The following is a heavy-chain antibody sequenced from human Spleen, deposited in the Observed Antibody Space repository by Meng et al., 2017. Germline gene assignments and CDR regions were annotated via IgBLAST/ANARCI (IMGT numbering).Heavy chain of an antibody. CDR3: ARVDHYESFGYKPTYYFDY. V-gene: IGHV1-2*06. CDR2: INPNSGGT. D-gene: IGHD3-22*01. Sequence: SVKVSCTGSGYSFTGYYMHWARQAPGQGLEWMGRINPNSGGTNYAQKFQGRVTMTRDTSVSTAYMELSSLRSDDTAVYFCARVDHYESFGYKPTYYFDYWGQGTLVTVSS. CDR1: GYSFTGYY. J-gene: IGHJ4*02.